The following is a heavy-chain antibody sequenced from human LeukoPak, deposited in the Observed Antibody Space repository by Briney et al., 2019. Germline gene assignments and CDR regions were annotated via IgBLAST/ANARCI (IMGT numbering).Heavy chain of an antibody. CDR1: GGSISNYY. D-gene: IGHD5-24*01. CDR2: IYYSGST. J-gene: IGHJ4*02. V-gene: IGHV4-59*01. CDR3: ARLRSGYNAFDS. Sequence: SETLSLTCTVSGGSISNYYWNWIRQSPGKGLEWIGYIYYSGSTSYNPSLKSRVTISVDTSKNQFTLNLSSVTAADTAVYHCARLRSGYNAFDSWGQGTLVTVSS.